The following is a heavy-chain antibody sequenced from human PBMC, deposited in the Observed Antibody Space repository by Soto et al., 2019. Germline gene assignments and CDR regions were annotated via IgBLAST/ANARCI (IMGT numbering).Heavy chain of an antibody. CDR2: IIPIFGTA. D-gene: IGHD4-4*01. CDR3: ARAHDYSNYEDYYYYGMDV. CDR1: GGTFSSYA. J-gene: IGHJ6*02. V-gene: IGHV1-69*13. Sequence: SVKVSCKASGGTFSSYAISWVRQAPGQGLEWMGGIIPIFGTANYAQKFQGRVTITADESTSTAYMELSSLGSEDTAVYYCARAHDYSNYEDYYYYGMDVWGQGTTVTVS.